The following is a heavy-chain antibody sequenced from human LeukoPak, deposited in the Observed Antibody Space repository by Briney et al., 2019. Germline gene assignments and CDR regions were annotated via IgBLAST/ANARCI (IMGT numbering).Heavy chain of an antibody. CDR2: ISGSGGST. Sequence: GSLRLSCAASGFTFSSYAMSWVRQAPGKGLEWVSAISGSGGSTYYADSVKGRFTISRDNSKNTLYLQMNSLRAEDTAVYYCAKAQAPPDYYGSGSYYPTAGFDPWGQGTLVTVSS. V-gene: IGHV3-23*01. D-gene: IGHD3-10*01. CDR3: AKAQAPPDYYGSGSYYPTAGFDP. CDR1: GFTFSSYA. J-gene: IGHJ5*02.